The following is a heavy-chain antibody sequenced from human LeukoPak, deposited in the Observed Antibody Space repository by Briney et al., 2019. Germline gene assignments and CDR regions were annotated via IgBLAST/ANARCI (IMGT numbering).Heavy chain of an antibody. CDR3: ARLRPARAPWVFDY. Sequence: SVKVSCKASGGTFSSYAISWVRQAPGQGLGWMGRIIPILGIANYAQKFQGRVTITADKSTSTAYMELSSLRSEDTAVYYCARLRPARAPWVFDYWGQGTLVTVSS. V-gene: IGHV1-69*04. CDR1: GGTFSSYA. CDR2: IIPILGIA. D-gene: IGHD5-12*01. J-gene: IGHJ4*02.